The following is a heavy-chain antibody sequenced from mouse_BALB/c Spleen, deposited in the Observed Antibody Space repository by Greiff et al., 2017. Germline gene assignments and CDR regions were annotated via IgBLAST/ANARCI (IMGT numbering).Heavy chain of an antibody. CDR3: ARSYYDYDGGWFAY. V-gene: IGHV5-9*03. J-gene: IGHJ3*01. D-gene: IGHD2-4*01. CDR1: GFTFSSYT. Sequence: EVKLMESGGGLVKPGGSLKLSCAASGFTFSSYTMSWVRQTPEKRLEWVATISSGGGNTYYPDSVKGRFTISRDNAKNNLYLQMSSLRSEDTALYYCARSYYDYDGGWFAYWGQGTLVTVSA. CDR2: ISSGGGNT.